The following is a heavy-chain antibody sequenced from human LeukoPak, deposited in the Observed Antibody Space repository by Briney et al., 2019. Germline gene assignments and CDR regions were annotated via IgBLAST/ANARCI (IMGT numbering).Heavy chain of an antibody. CDR1: GGSISSSY. D-gene: IGHD6-19*01. Sequence: SETLSLTCTVSGGSISSSYWNWIRQPAGKGLEWIGRINISGSTKYNPSLKSRVTISVDTSKNQFSLKLSSVTAADTAVYYCARGVTGGWYGDFQHWGQGTLVTVSS. V-gene: IGHV4-4*07. J-gene: IGHJ1*01. CDR2: INISGST. CDR3: ARGVTGGWYGDFQH.